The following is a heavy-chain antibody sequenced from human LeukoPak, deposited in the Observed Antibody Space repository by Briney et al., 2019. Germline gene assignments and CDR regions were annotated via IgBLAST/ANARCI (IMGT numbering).Heavy chain of an antibody. CDR1: GFTPSSYW. V-gene: IGHV3-7*01. Sequence: GGSLRLSCAASGFTPSSYWMSWVRQAPGKGLEWVANIKQDGSEKYYVDSVKGRFTISRDNAKNSLYLQMNSLRAEDTAVYYCARDPAATLFDYWGQGTLVTVSS. D-gene: IGHD2-2*01. CDR3: ARDPAATLFDY. CDR2: IKQDGSEK. J-gene: IGHJ4*02.